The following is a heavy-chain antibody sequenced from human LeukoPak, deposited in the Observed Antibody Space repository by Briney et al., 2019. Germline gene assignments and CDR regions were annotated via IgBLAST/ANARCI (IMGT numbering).Heavy chain of an antibody. CDR2: IGGEKSGSWT. CDR1: GFTFRDYA. Sequence: GGSLRLSCAASGFTFRDYAMSWVRQAPGKGLEWLSAIGGEKSGSWTKSADSVKGRFTISRDNSENTLYLQMDSLTVEDTAVCYCARAGVISGWDYWGQGVLVTVSS. J-gene: IGHJ4*02. CDR3: ARAGVISGWDY. V-gene: IGHV3-23*01. D-gene: IGHD3-3*02.